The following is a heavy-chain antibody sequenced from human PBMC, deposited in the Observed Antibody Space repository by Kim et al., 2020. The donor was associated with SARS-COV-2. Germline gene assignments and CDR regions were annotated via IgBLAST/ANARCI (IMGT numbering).Heavy chain of an antibody. Sequence: SETLSLTCTVSGGSISSYYWSWIRQPPGKGLEWIGYIYYSGSTNYNPSLKSRVTISVDTSKNQFSLKLSSVTAADTAVYYCARSRSGSYLAFDYWGQGTLVTVSS. D-gene: IGHD1-26*01. CDR2: IYYSGST. V-gene: IGHV4-59*01. CDR1: GGSISSYY. J-gene: IGHJ4*02. CDR3: ARSRSGSYLAFDY.